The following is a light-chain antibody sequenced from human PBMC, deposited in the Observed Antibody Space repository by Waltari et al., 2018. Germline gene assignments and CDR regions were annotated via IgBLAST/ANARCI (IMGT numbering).Light chain of an antibody. CDR3: QTGGHGTWV. V-gene: IGLV4-69*01. J-gene: IGLJ3*02. Sequence: QKPQKGPRYLMKVNSDGSHTRGDEIPCRFAGSSTGSERYLPISSLQSEDEADYYCQTGGHGTWVFGGGTKLTVV. CDR2: VNSDGSH.